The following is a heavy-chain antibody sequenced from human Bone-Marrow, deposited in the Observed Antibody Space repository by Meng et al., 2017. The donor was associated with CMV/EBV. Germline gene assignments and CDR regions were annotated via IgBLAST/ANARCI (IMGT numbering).Heavy chain of an antibody. D-gene: IGHD4-11*01. CDR3: ARDTVLDY. V-gene: IGHV1-18*01. J-gene: IGHJ4*02. CDR1: GYTFTSYG. Sequence: QVKPVQYVVEVKKPGALVKVSCKASGYTFTSYGISWVRQAPGQGLEWMGWISAYNGNTTSAQKLQGRVTMTTDTSTSTAYMELRSLRSADTAVYYCARDTVLDYWGQGTLVTVSS. CDR2: ISAYNGNT.